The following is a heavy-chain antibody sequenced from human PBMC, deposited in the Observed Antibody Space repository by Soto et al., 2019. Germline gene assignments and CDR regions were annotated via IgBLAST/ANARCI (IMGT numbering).Heavy chain of an antibody. CDR3: ARLNTVCISTSCRDY. Sequence: ASVKVSCKASGGTFSSYTISWVRQAPGQGLEWMGWINPNSGGTNYAQKFQGWVIMTRDTSISTAYMELSRLRSDDTAVYYCARLNTVCISTSCRDYWGQGTLVTVSS. V-gene: IGHV1-2*04. CDR2: INPNSGGT. CDR1: GGTFSSYT. J-gene: IGHJ4*02. D-gene: IGHD2-2*01.